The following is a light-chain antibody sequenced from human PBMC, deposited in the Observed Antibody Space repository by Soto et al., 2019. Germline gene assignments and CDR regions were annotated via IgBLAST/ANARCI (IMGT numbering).Light chain of an antibody. CDR2: GAS. CDR3: QQYGGSPPAT. V-gene: IGKV3-20*01. CDR1: QSVSSTN. Sequence: EIVLTQSPGTLSLSPGERATLSCRASQSVSSTNLAWYQQKPGQAPRLLIYGASSRATDIPDRFSGSGSGTDFTLTIGRLEPEDFAVYYCQQYGGSPPATFGQGTKLEIK. J-gene: IGKJ2*01.